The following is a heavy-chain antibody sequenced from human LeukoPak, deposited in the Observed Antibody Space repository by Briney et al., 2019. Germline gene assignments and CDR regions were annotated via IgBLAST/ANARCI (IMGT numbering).Heavy chain of an antibody. CDR3: ARGGNAFDI. Sequence: GGSLRLSCVASAFTFSSYSMNWVRQAPGKGLEWVSSISSSGSYIYYADSVKGRFTISRDNAKKSLYLQMNSLRAEDTAVYYCARGGNAFDIWGQGTMVTVSS. CDR1: AFTFSSYS. V-gene: IGHV3-21*01. J-gene: IGHJ3*02. CDR2: ISSSGSYI.